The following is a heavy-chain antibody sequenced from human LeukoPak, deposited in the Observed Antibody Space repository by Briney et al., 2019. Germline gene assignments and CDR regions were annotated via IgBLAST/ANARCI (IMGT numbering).Heavy chain of an antibody. V-gene: IGHV4-34*01. D-gene: IGHD2-2*01. Sequence: SETLSLTCAVYGGSFSGYYWSWIRQPPGKGLEWIGEINHSGSTNYNPSLKSRVTISVDTSKNQFSLKLSSVTAADTAVYYCARAPAEGFHDYWGQGTLVTVSS. CDR1: GGSFSGYY. J-gene: IGHJ4*02. CDR2: INHSGST. CDR3: ARAPAEGFHDY.